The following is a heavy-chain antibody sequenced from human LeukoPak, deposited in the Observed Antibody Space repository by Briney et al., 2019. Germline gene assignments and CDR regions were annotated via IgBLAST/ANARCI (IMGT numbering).Heavy chain of an antibody. D-gene: IGHD3-22*01. CDR1: GFTFSSYW. CDR2: IKQDGSEK. CDR3: ARGENYYDSSGYPFDY. V-gene: IGHV3-7*01. J-gene: IGHJ4*02. Sequence: GGSLRLSCAASGFTFSSYWMSWVRQAPGKGLEWVANIKQDGSEKYYVDSVKGRFTISRDNAKNSLYLQMNSLRAEDTAVYYCARGENYYDSSGYPFDYWGQGTLVTVSS.